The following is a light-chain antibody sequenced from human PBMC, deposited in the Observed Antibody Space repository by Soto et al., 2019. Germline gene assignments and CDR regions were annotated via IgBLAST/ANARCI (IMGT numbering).Light chain of an antibody. V-gene: IGLV1-44*01. J-gene: IGLJ2*01. CDR1: SSNIGTNT. Sequence: QPVLTQPPSASGTPGQRVTISCSGSSSNIGTNTVNWYQHLPGTAPKLLIYSNNQRPSGVPDRFSGSKSATSASLAISGLQSEDEADYYCASWDDSLNGPVFGGGTKLTVL. CDR2: SNN. CDR3: ASWDDSLNGPV.